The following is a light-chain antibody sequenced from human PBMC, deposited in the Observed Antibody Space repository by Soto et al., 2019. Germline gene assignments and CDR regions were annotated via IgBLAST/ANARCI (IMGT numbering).Light chain of an antibody. CDR1: YSNIGSNT. CDR3: AAWDDSLNGVV. Sequence: QAVVTQPPSASGTPGQRVTISCSGSYSNIGSNTVNWYQQLPGTAPKLLIYSNNQRPSGVPDRFSGSKSGTSASLAISGLQSEDEADYYCAAWDDSLNGVVFGGGTKLTVL. V-gene: IGLV1-44*01. J-gene: IGLJ2*01. CDR2: SNN.